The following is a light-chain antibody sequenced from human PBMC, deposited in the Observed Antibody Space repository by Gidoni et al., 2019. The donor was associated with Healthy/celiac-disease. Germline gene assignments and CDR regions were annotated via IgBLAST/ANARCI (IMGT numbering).Light chain of an antibody. CDR2: GAS. V-gene: IGKV3-20*01. CDR3: QQYGSSPKT. CDR1: QSVSSSY. Sequence: EIVLTQSPGTLSLSPGERHTLSCRASQSVSSSYLAGYQQKPGQAPRLLIYGASSRATGIPYRFSGSGSGTDFTLTISRLEPEDFAVYYCQQYGSSPKTFGGGTKVEIK. J-gene: IGKJ4*01.